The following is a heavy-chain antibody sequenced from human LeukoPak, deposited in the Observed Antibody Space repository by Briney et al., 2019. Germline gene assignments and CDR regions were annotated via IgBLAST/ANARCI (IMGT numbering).Heavy chain of an antibody. D-gene: IGHD3-10*01. CDR3: ARIYDSGSYSSFDY. Sequence: GGSLRLSCAASGFTFSSYAMSWVRQAPGKGLEWVSAISSSGTTIYYADSVKGRFTISRDNAKNSLYLQMNSLRAEDTAVYYCARIYDSGSYSSFDYWGQGTLVTVSS. J-gene: IGHJ4*02. CDR2: ISSSGTTI. V-gene: IGHV3-48*03. CDR1: GFTFSSYA.